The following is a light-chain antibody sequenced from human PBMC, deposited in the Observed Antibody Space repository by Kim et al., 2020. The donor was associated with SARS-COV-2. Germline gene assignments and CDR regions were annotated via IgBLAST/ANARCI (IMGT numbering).Light chain of an antibody. CDR1: QGISSY. V-gene: IGKV1-9*01. CDR3: QQLNSYQVT. Sequence: IQLTQSPSSLSASVGDRVTITCRASQGISSYLAWYQQKPGKAPKLLIYAASTLQSGVPSRFSGSGSGTDFTLTISSLQPEDFATYYCQQLNSYQVTFGQGTKVEIK. J-gene: IGKJ1*01. CDR2: AAS.